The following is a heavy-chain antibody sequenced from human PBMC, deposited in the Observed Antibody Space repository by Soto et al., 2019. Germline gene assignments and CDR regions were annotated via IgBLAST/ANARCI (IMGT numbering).Heavy chain of an antibody. CDR3: TMVRGSRWFDP. J-gene: IGHJ5*02. Sequence: PGGSLRLSCAASGFTFSIYWMHWSRQAPGKGLVWVSRINSDGSSTSYADSVKGRFTISRDNAKNTLYLQMNSLRAEDTAVYYCTMVRGSRWFDPWGQGTLVTVSS. V-gene: IGHV3-74*01. D-gene: IGHD3-10*01. CDR2: INSDGSST. CDR1: GFTFSIYW.